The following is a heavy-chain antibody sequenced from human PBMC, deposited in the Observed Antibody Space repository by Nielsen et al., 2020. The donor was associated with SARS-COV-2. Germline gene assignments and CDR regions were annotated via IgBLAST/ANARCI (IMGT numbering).Heavy chain of an antibody. CDR1: GFTFSYYG. D-gene: IGHD5-12*01. Sequence: GESLKISCAASGFTFSYYGMHWVRQAPGKGLEWVAFIGYDGTNTYYGDFVKGRFTVSRDNSNNTLYLHMNSLRAEDTAVYYCAKDVARRIIQPAAAFDIWGQGTMVTVSS. J-gene: IGHJ3*02. V-gene: IGHV3-30*02. CDR3: AKDVARRIIQPAAAFDI. CDR2: IGYDGTNT.